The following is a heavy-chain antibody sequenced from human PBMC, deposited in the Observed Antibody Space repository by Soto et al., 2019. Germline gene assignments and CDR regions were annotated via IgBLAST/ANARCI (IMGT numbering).Heavy chain of an antibody. CDR2: INHSGST. V-gene: IGHV4-34*01. CDR1: GGSFSGYY. J-gene: IGHJ4*02. D-gene: IGHD6-19*01. Sequence: QVQLQQWGAGLLKPSETLSLTCAVYGGSFSGYYWSWIRQPPGKGLEWIGEINHSGSTNYNPSLKSRVTISVDTSKNQFSLKLSSVTAADTAVYYCARVGRSSGREADCWGQGTLVTVSS. CDR3: ARVGRSSGREADC.